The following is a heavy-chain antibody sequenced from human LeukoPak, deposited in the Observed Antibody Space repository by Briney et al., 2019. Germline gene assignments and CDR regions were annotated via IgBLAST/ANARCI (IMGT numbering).Heavy chain of an antibody. Sequence: QPGGSLRLSCAVSGFTFSSYAMTWVRQAPGKGLEWVSGISASGDSTVYADSVKGRFTISRDNSKNTLYLQVSNLRAEDTAVYYCARMYSGTSYYFDYWGQGTLVTVSS. CDR3: ARMYSGTSYYFDY. V-gene: IGHV3-23*01. CDR1: GFTFSSYA. D-gene: IGHD1-26*01. CDR2: ISASGDST. J-gene: IGHJ4*02.